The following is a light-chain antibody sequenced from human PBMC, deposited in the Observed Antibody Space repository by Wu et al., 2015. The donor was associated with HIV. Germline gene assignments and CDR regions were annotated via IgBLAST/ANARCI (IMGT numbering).Light chain of an antibody. V-gene: IGKV3-15*01. CDR2: GAS. Sequence: EIVLTQSPGTLSLSPGERATLSCRASQSVSNNVAWYQQKPGQAPRLLMYGASTTATGVPGRFSGSGSGTEFTLTISSLQSEDFVLYYCQQYNRWPRTFGQGTKLEIK. CDR1: QSVSNN. J-gene: IGKJ2*01. CDR3: QQYNRWPRT.